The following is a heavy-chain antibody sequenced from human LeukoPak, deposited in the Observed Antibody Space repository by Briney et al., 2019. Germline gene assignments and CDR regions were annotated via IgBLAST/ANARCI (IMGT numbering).Heavy chain of an antibody. Sequence: GGSLRLSCAASGFTFSSYAMHWVRQAPGKGLEWVAVISYDGSNKYYADSVKGRFTISRDNSKNTLYLQMNSLRAEDTAVYYCARTFAAIAPYDAFDIWGQGTMVTVSS. V-gene: IGHV3-30-3*01. CDR1: GFTFSSYA. J-gene: IGHJ3*02. CDR2: ISYDGSNK. CDR3: ARTFAAIAPYDAFDI. D-gene: IGHD2-2*02.